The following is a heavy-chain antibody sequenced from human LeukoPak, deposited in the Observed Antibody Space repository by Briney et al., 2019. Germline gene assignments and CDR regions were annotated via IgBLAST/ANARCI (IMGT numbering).Heavy chain of an antibody. CDR3: ARGRGYCSGGSCHFRYFDY. CDR2: INHSGST. CDR1: GGSFSGYY. V-gene: IGHV4-34*01. Sequence: SETLSLTCAVYGGSFSGYYWSWIRQPPGKGLEWIGEINHSGSTNYNPSLKSRVTISVDTSKNQFSLKLGSVTAADTAVYYCARGRGYCSGGSCHFRYFDYWGQGTLVTVSS. D-gene: IGHD2-15*01. J-gene: IGHJ4*02.